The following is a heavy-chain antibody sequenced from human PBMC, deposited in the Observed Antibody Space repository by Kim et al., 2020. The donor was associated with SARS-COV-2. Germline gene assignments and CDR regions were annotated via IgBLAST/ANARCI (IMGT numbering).Heavy chain of an antibody. J-gene: IGHJ3*02. V-gene: IGHV4-59*01. CDR1: GGSISSYY. CDR3: ARARGAFDI. Sequence: SETLSLTCTVSGGSISSYYWSWIRQPPGKGLEWIGYIYYSGSTNYNPSLKSRVTISVDTSKNQFSLKLSSVTTADTAVYYCARARGAFDIWGQGTMVTVSS. D-gene: IGHD3-10*01. CDR2: IYYSGST.